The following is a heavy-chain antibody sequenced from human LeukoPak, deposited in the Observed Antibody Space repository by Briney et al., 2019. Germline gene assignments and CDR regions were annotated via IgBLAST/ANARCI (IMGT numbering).Heavy chain of an antibody. CDR1: GSTFSSYA. Sequence: GGSLRLSCSASGSTFSSYAMHWVRQAPGKGLEYVSAISSNGGSTYYADSVKGRFTISRDNSKNTLYLQMSSLRAEDTAVYYCAGAQGDGPWQYYYGMDVWGKGTTVTVSS. J-gene: IGHJ6*04. V-gene: IGHV3-64D*06. CDR3: AGAQGDGPWQYYYGMDV. CDR2: ISSNGGST. D-gene: IGHD2-8*01.